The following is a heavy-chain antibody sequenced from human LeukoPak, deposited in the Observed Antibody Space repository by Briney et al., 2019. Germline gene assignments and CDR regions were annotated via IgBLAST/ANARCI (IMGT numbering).Heavy chain of an antibody. D-gene: IGHD3-9*01. V-gene: IGHV4-4*07. CDR3: ARGVLRYFDWLLDAFDI. Sequence: SETLSLTCTVSGGSISSYYWSWIRQSAGKGLEWIGRIYTSGSTNYNPSLKSRVTMSVDTSKNQFSLKLSSVTAADTAVYYCARGVLRYFDWLLDAFDIWGQGTMVTVSS. CDR1: GGSISSYY. J-gene: IGHJ3*02. CDR2: IYTSGST.